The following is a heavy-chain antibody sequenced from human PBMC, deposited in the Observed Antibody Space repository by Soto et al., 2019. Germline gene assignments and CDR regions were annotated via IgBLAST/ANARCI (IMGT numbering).Heavy chain of an antibody. V-gene: IGHV3-48*02. CDR3: ASRNHGLDYGGPPGMDV. CDR1: GFTFSSYS. Sequence: GGSLRLSCAASGFTFSSYSMNWVRQAPGKGLEWVSYISSSSSTIYYADSVNGRCTISRDNAKNSLDLQMNSLRDEDTAVYYCASRNHGLDYGGPPGMDVWGQGTTVTVSS. J-gene: IGHJ6*02. CDR2: ISSSSSTI. D-gene: IGHD3-10*01.